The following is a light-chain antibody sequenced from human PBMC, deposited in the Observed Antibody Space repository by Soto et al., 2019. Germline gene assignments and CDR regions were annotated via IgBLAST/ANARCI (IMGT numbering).Light chain of an antibody. Sequence: QSVLTQPPSLSGAPGQRVTISCTGSSSNIGAGYDVHWYLQLPGTAPKLLIYGNINRPSGVPDRFSGSKSGTSASLAITGLQAEDEADYYCQSYDSSLSGVVFGGGTKLTVL. CDR2: GNI. V-gene: IGLV1-40*01. CDR1: SSNIGAGYD. CDR3: QSYDSSLSGVV. J-gene: IGLJ2*01.